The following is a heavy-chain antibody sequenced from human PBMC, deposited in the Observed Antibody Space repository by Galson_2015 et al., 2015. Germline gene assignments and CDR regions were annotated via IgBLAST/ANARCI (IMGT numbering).Heavy chain of an antibody. CDR1: GSSFSTIDW. V-gene: IGHV3-7*01. CDR3: ASYYCTNGLCQGFDY. D-gene: IGHD2-8*01. J-gene: IGHJ4*02. CDR2: VNQDGSVK. Sequence: SLRLSCAASGSSFSTIDWMSWVRQAPGRGLEWVANVNQDGSVKYYVDSVKGRFTISRDNAKNSLFLQMNSLTAGDTAVYYCASYYCTNGLCQGFDYWGQGTLVTVSS.